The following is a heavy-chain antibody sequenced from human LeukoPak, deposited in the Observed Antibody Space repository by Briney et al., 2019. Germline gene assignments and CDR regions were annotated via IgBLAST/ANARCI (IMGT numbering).Heavy chain of an antibody. V-gene: IGHV1-2*02. CDR3: ARGGYSGTEKPNDY. Sequence: ASVKVSCKASGYTFTGYYMHWVRQAPGQGLEWMGWINPNSGGTYYAQNFQGRVTMTRDTSITTAYMELSRLRSDDTAVYYCARGGYSGTEKPNDYWGQGTQVTVSS. J-gene: IGHJ4*02. CDR2: INPNSGGT. D-gene: IGHD1-26*01. CDR1: GYTFTGYY.